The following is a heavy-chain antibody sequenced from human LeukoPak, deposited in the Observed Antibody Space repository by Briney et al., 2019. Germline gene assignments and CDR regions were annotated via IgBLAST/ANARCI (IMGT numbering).Heavy chain of an antibody. Sequence: SETLSLTCTVSGGSIRSYYWSWIRQPPGKGLEWIGSIYYSRSTTDKPSLKSRVTISVDTSKNQFSLKLSSVTAADTAVYYCARASRASWSLGYFDYWGQGTLVTVSA. CDR1: GGSIRSYY. CDR3: ARASRASWSLGYFDY. CDR2: IYYSRST. D-gene: IGHD2-2*01. V-gene: IGHV4-59*01. J-gene: IGHJ4*02.